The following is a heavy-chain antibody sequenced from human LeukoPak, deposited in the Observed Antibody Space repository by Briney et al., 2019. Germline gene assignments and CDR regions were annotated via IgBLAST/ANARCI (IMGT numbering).Heavy chain of an antibody. CDR1: GFTFSRYS. J-gene: IGHJ6*03. CDR2: ISSSSSTI. CDR3: ARARDYYYYMDV. Sequence: GGSLRLSCAASGFTFSRYSMKWVRQAPGKGLEGGSYISSSSSTIYYADSVKGRFTIYRENAKNSLYLQMHSLRAEDTAVYYCARARDYYYYMDVWGKGTTVTVSS. V-gene: IGHV3-48*04.